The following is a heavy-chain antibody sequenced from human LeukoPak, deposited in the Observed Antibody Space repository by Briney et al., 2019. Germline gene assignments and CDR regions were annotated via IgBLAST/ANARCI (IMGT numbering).Heavy chain of an antibody. D-gene: IGHD1-7*01. J-gene: IGHJ4*02. V-gene: IGHV3-30*03. CDR2: ISYDGSNK. CDR3: ARDDWNYPEDY. CDR1: GFTFSSYS. Sequence: PGGSLRLSCAASGFTFSSYSMNWVRQAPGKGLEWVAVISYDGSNKYYADSVKGRFTISRDNSKNTLYLQMNSLRAEDTAVYYCARDDWNYPEDYWGQGTLVTVSS.